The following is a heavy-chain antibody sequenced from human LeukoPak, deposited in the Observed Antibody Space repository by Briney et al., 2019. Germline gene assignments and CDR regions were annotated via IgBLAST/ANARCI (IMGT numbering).Heavy chain of an antibody. CDR2: IKSKADDGTT. V-gene: IGHV3-15*01. CDR3: TTLYSPRVGY. CDR1: GFTFSNAW. J-gene: IGHJ4*02. Sequence: KPGGSLRLSCAASGFTFSNAWMSWVRQAPGKGLGWVGRIKSKADDGTTDYAAPVKGRFTISRDDSKNTLYLQMNSLKTEDTAVYYCTTLYSPRVGYWGQGTLVTVSS. D-gene: IGHD3-16*02.